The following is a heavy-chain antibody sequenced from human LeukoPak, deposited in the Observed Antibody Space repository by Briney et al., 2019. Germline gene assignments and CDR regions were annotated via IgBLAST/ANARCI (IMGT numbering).Heavy chain of an antibody. V-gene: IGHV3-74*03. CDR2: INNDGSSI. Sequence: GGSLRLACAASGFTFKRGWMNWVRQAPGKGLVWVSRINNDGSSIKYVDSVKGRFTISRDNSKNTLYLQMNSLRAEDTAVYYCARDSSGYDSGLAFDIWGQGTMVTVSS. CDR3: ARDSSGYDSGLAFDI. J-gene: IGHJ3*02. CDR1: GFTFKRGW. D-gene: IGHD5-12*01.